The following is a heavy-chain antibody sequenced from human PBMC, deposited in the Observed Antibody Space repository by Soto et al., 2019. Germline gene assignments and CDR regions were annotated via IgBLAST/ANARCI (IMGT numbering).Heavy chain of an antibody. D-gene: IGHD6-13*01. V-gene: IGHV3-30*18. J-gene: IGHJ6*02. CDR1: GFTFSSYG. CDR3: AKEGRRQQLDRPTVRGMDV. Sequence: QVQLVESGGGVVQPGRSLRLSCAASGFTFSSYGMHWVRQAPGKGLEWVAVISYDGSNKYYEDSVKGRFTISRDNSKNTLYLQMNSLRAEDTAVYYCAKEGRRQQLDRPTVRGMDVWGQGTTVTVSS. CDR2: ISYDGSNK.